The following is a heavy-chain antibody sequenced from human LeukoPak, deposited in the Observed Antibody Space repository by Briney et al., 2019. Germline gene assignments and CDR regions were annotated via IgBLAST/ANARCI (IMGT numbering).Heavy chain of an antibody. Sequence: TGGSLRLSCTASGFIFNSFAMSWVRQAPGKGLEWVSTFSGSGSRTSYADSVKGRFTISRDNSKNTLYLQMKSLRAEDTAVYYCAKSALAAGVAHYYDSSGSFDYWSQGTLVTVSS. V-gene: IGHV3-23*01. CDR1: GFIFNSFA. D-gene: IGHD3-22*01. CDR2: FSGSGSRT. J-gene: IGHJ4*02. CDR3: AKSALAAGVAHYYDSSGSFDY.